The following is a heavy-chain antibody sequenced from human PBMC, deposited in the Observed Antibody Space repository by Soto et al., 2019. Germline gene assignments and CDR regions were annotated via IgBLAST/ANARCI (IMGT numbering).Heavy chain of an antibody. V-gene: IGHV1-2*04. Sequence: ASVKVSCKASGYTFTGYYMHWVRQAPGQGLEWMGWINPNSGGTNYAQKFQGWVTMTRDTSISTAYMELSRLRSDDTAVYYCARGFYSGYDLYYYYYMDVWGKGTTVTVSS. D-gene: IGHD5-12*01. CDR2: INPNSGGT. J-gene: IGHJ6*03. CDR1: GYTFTGYY. CDR3: ARGFYSGYDLYYYYYMDV.